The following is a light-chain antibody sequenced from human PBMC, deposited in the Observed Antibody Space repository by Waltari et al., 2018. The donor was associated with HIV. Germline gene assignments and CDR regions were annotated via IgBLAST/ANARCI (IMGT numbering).Light chain of an antibody. V-gene: IGLV2-8*01. Sequence: QSALTQPPSASGSPGQSVTISCTGTSSDVGGDSYVSWYQQHPGKAPKLMIYEVNKRPSGVPDRFSGSKSGNTASLTVSGLQAEDEADYYCSSYAGSNNLVFGGGTKLTVL. J-gene: IGLJ2*01. CDR2: EVN. CDR1: SSDVGGDSY. CDR3: SSYAGSNNLV.